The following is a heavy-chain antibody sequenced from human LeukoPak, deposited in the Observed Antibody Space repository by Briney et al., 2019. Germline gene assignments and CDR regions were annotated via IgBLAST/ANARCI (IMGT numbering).Heavy chain of an antibody. CDR3: ATPGSKRRDGYNSDTFDY. CDR2: ISSSSSYI. J-gene: IGHJ4*02. V-gene: IGHV3-21*01. D-gene: IGHD5-24*01. CDR1: GFTFSSYS. Sequence: PGGSLRLSCAASGFTFSSYSMNWVRQAPGKGLEWVSSISSSSSYIYYADSVKGRFTISRDNAKNSLYLQMNSLRAEDTAVYYCATPGSKRRDGYNSDTFDYWGQGTLVTVSS.